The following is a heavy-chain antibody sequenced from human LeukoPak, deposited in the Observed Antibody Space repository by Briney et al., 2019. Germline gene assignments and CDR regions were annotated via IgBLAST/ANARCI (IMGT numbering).Heavy chain of an antibody. CDR1: GFIFTNNA. J-gene: IGHJ4*02. D-gene: IGHD6-6*01. Sequence: GGSLRLSCGGSGFIFTNNAINWVRQTPGRGLEWLSAISNDGRHIYYTDSVKGRFTTSRDNSRNTVYLQMNGLRVEDTAVYYCATVMGSSPSTAYFAYWGRGTLVTVSS. CDR3: ATVMGSSPSTAYFAY. V-gene: IGHV3-23*01. CDR2: ISNDGRHI.